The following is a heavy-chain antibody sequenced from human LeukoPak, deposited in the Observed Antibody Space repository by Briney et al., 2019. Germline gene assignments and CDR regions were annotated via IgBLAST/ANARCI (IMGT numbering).Heavy chain of an antibody. CDR3: ANTVTTLH. V-gene: IGHV3-7*03. D-gene: IGHD4-17*01. J-gene: IGHJ4*02. Sequence: GGSLRLSCSASGFTFSSYWMSWVRQAPGKGLEWMANIKQDGSVQNYVDSVKGRFTISRDNSKNTLYLQMNSLRAEDTAVYYCANTVTTLHWGQGTLVTVSS. CDR2: IKQDGSVQ. CDR1: GFTFSSYW.